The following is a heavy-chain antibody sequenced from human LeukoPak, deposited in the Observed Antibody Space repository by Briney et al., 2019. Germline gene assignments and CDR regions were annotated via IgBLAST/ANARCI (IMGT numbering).Heavy chain of an antibody. J-gene: IGHJ6*03. V-gene: IGHV1-8*03. Sequence: GASVKVSCKASGYTFTSYDINWVRQATGQGLEWMGWMNPNSGNTGYAQKFQGRVTITRNTSISTAYMELSSLRSEDTAVYYCARGSRQMVRGGMPRFYYYYMDVWGKGTTVTVSS. D-gene: IGHD3-10*01. CDR1: GYTFTSYD. CDR2: MNPNSGNT. CDR3: ARGSRQMVRGGMPRFYYYYMDV.